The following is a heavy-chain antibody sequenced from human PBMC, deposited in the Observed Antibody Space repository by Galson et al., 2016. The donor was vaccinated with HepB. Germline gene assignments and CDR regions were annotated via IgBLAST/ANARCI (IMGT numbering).Heavy chain of an antibody. Sequence: SVKVSCKVSGYTLTDLAMHWVRQAPGKGLEWLGGFDPEDVKTVYAQKFQGRVTMTEDTFTDTAYMELSSLRSEDTAVYYCATLNWGRRAPQSHAFDIWGQGTMVTVSS. D-gene: IGHD3-16*01. J-gene: IGHJ3*02. CDR1: GYTLTDLA. CDR3: ATLNWGRRAPQSHAFDI. V-gene: IGHV1-24*01. CDR2: FDPEDVKT.